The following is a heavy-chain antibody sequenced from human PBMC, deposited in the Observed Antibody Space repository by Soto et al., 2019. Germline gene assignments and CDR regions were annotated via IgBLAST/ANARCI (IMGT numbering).Heavy chain of an antibody. CDR3: AKGSGYDYTYYYHCYMDV. CDR2: ISGAGGST. V-gene: IGHV3-23*01. CDR1: GFTFINYA. Sequence: GGSLRLSCAASGFTFINYAMSWVRQAPGKGLEWVSSISGAGGSTYYTDSVKGRFTISRDNSKNTLYLQVNSLRADDTAVYYCAKGSGYDYTYYYHCYMDVWGKGTTITVSS. J-gene: IGHJ6*03. D-gene: IGHD5-12*01.